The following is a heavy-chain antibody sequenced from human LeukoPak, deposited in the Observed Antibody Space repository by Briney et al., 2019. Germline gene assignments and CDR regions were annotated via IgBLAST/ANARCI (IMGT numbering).Heavy chain of an antibody. D-gene: IGHD6-13*01. CDR1: GFTFSSYW. V-gene: IGHV3-7*01. CDR3: ARDNALGWYSGSWDNWFDP. Sequence: GGSLRLSCAASGFTFSSYWMSWVRQAPGKGLEWVANIKQDGSEKYYVDSVKGRFTISRDNAKNSLYLQMNSLRAEDTAVYYCARDNALGWYSGSWDNWFDPWGQGTLVTVSS. CDR2: IKQDGSEK. J-gene: IGHJ5*02.